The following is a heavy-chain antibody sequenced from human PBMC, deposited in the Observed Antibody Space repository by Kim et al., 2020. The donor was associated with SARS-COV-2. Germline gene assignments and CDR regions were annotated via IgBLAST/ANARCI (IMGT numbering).Heavy chain of an antibody. D-gene: IGHD6-25*01. CDR1: GGSISSSNW. CDR3: ARSVPKTARFAAWDFDL. V-gene: IGHV4-4*02. J-gene: IGHJ2*01. CDR2: IYHSGST. Sequence: SETLSLTCAVSGGSISSSNWWSWVRQPPGKGLEWIGEIYHSGSTNYNPSLKSRVTISVDKSKNQFSLKLSSVTAADTAVYYCARSVPKTARFAAWDFDLWGRGTLVTVSS.